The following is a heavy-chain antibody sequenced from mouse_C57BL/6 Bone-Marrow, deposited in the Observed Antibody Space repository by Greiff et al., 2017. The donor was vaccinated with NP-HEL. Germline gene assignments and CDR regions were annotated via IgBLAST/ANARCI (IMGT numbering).Heavy chain of an antibody. CDR1: GFTFSSYA. J-gene: IGHJ1*03. CDR2: ISSGGDYI. Sequence: EVKLMESGEGLVKPGGSLKLSCAASGFTFSSYAMSWVRQTPEKRLEWVAYISSGGDYIYYADTVKGRFTISRNNARNTLYLQMSSLKSEDTAMYYCTRGYYSNWYFDVWGTGTTVTVSS. V-gene: IGHV5-9-1*02. D-gene: IGHD2-5*01. CDR3: TRGYYSNWYFDV.